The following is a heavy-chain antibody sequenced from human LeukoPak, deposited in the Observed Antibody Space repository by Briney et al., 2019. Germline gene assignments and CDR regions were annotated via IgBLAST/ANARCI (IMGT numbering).Heavy chain of an antibody. CDR3: ARTYDRYYYYYYYMDV. CDR2: IYHSGST. J-gene: IGHJ6*03. D-gene: IGHD3-10*02. CDR1: GFTFSSYV. Sequence: LRLSCAASGFTFSSYVMHWIRQPPGKGLEWIGSIYHSGSTYYNPSLKSRVTISVDTSKNQFSLKLSSVTAADTAVYYCARTYDRYYYYYYYMDVWGKGTTVTVSS. V-gene: IGHV4-38-2*01.